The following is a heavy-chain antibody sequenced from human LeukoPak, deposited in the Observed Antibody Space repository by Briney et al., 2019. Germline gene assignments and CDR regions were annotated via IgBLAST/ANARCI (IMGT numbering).Heavy chain of an antibody. J-gene: IGHJ4*02. CDR1: GGSIGSSTYY. V-gene: IGHV4-39*01. D-gene: IGHD6-13*01. CDR2: IYYSGST. CDR3: ARGVKHSSSWYKGEVDF. Sequence: SETLSLTCTVSGGSIGSSTYYWGWNRQPPGKGLEWIGSIYYSGSTYYNPSLKSRVTISVDTSKSQFSLRLTSLTAADTAVYYCARGVKHSSSWYKGEVDFWGQGTLVTVSS.